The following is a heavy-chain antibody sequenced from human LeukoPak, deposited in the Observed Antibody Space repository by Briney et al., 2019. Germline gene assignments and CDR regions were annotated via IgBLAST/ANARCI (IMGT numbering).Heavy chain of an antibody. Sequence: GESLRISCKGSGYSFRIYWISWVRPMPGKGLEWRGRIDPTNSYTNYSPSFQGHVAVSVDKSISTVYLQWNSLKPSDSAMYYCVREGQQLVPWFDPWGQGTLVTVSS. CDR3: VREGQQLVPWFDP. V-gene: IGHV5-10-1*01. CDR1: GYSFRIYW. D-gene: IGHD6-13*01. CDR2: IDPTNSYT. J-gene: IGHJ5*02.